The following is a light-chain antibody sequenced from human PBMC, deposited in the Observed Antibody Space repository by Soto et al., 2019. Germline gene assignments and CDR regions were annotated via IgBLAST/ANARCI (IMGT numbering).Light chain of an antibody. V-gene: IGKV3-20*01. CDR2: GAS. CDR3: QQYGSSFT. CDR1: QSVSSNY. Sequence: IVLTHSPGTLSLSPWERATLSFRASQSVSSNYLAWYQQKPGQAPRLLIYGASSRATGIPDRFSGSGSGTDFTLTISRLEPEDFAVYYCQQYGSSFTFGPGTKVDIK. J-gene: IGKJ3*01.